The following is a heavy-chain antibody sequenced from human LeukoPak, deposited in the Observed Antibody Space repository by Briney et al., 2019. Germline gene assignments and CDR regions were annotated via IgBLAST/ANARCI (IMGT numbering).Heavy chain of an antibody. Sequence: SETLSLTCIVSGGSISSNSHYWGWIRQPPGKGLEWIGSIYSSGTTYYNPSLRSRLTISADTSKNLFSLKLSSVTAADTAVYYCARDGGSGSYFGWFDPWGQGTLVTVSS. V-gene: IGHV4-39*02. D-gene: IGHD3-10*01. CDR1: GGSISSNSHY. J-gene: IGHJ5*02. CDR2: IYSSGTT. CDR3: ARDGGSGSYFGWFDP.